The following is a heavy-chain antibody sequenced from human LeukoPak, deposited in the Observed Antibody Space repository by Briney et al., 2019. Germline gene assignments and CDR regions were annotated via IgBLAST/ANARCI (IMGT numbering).Heavy chain of an antibody. CDR1: GFTFSSYA. V-gene: IGHV3-23*01. D-gene: IGHD6-25*01. J-gene: IGHJ4*02. CDR3: AKGSSDARPYFFDY. CDR2: ITDSGAST. Sequence: GGSLRLSCAASGFTFSSYAMSWVRQAPGKGLEWVSAITDSGASTFHADSVKGRFTISRDNSRTTLFLQMSSLRAEDTAIYYCAKGSSDARPYFFDYWGQGTLVTVSS.